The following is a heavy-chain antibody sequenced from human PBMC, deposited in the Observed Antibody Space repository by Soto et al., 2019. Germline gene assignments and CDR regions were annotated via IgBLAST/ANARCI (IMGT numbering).Heavy chain of an antibody. Sequence: PSETLSLTCSVSGGSISSFTYYWGWIRQPPGKGLEWIGTVYYNENTYYNPSLKSRVTITVDTAKNQFSLNLRSVTAADTAMYFCARRERYYGSPRWFDPWGPGTLVTVSS. CDR2: VYYNENT. J-gene: IGHJ5*02. D-gene: IGHD3-10*01. V-gene: IGHV4-39*01. CDR3: ARRERYYGSPRWFDP. CDR1: GGSISSFTYY.